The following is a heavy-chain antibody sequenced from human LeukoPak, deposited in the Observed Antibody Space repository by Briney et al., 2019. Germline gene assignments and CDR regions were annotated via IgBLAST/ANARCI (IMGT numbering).Heavy chain of an antibody. D-gene: IGHD2-21*02. J-gene: IGHJ4*02. Sequence: GGSLRLSCAASGFTFSSYAMHWVRQAPGKGLEWVAVISYDGSNKYYADSVKGRFTISRDNSKNTLYLQMNSLRAEGTAVYYCARDRDCGGDCYSGVFDYWGQGTLVTVSS. CDR2: ISYDGSNK. CDR1: GFTFSSYA. V-gene: IGHV3-30-3*01. CDR3: ARDRDCGGDCYSGVFDY.